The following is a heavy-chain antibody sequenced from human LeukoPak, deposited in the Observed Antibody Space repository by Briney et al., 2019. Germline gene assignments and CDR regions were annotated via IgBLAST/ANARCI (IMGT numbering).Heavy chain of an antibody. CDR3: ARSPLGYCSSTTFCYYYYYMDV. J-gene: IGHJ6*03. CDR2: IYYSGST. Sequence: SETLSLTCTASGDSISSSSYYWGWIRQPPGKGLEWIGSIYYSGSTYYHPSLKSRVTISVDTSKNQFSLKLSSVTAADTAVYYCARSPLGYCSSTTFCYYYYYMDVWGKGTTVTISS. V-gene: IGHV4-39*07. D-gene: IGHD2-2*01. CDR1: GDSISSSSYY.